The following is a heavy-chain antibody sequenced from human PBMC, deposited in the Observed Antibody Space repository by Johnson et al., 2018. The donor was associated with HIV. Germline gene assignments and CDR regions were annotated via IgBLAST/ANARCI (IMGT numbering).Heavy chain of an antibody. CDR1: GFTFNNAW. Sequence: EVQLVESGGGVVQPGRSLRLSCVASGFTFNNAWMTWVRQAPGKGLVWVSRINSDGSSTSYADSVKGRFTISRDNAKNTLYLQMNSLRAEDTAVYYCARDGYCSGGSCYSGDRLDAFDIWGQGTMVTVSS. CDR2: INSDGSST. CDR3: ARDGYCSGGSCYSGDRLDAFDI. V-gene: IGHV3-74*01. J-gene: IGHJ3*02. D-gene: IGHD2-15*01.